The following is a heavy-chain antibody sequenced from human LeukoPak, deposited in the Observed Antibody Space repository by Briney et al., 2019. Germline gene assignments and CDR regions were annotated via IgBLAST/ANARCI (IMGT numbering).Heavy chain of an antibody. CDR1: GFTVSSNY. Sequence: GGSLRLSCAASGFTVSSNYMTWVRQAPGKGLEWVSVIYTGVGTYYADSVKGRFTISRDNAKNTLYLQMNSLRAEDTAVYYCARDTYQPGLIDCWGQGTLVTVSS. V-gene: IGHV3-66*01. CDR3: ARDTYQPGLIDC. J-gene: IGHJ4*02. CDR2: IYTGVGT. D-gene: IGHD2-2*01.